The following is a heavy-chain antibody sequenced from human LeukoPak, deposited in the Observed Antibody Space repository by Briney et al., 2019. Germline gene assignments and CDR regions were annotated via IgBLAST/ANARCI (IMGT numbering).Heavy chain of an antibody. CDR1: GVTFSSYG. Sequence: GGSLRLSCAASGVTFSSYGMHWVRQAPGKGLEWVAVISNDGSNKHYADSVKGRFTISRDNSKNTLYLQMNSLRAEDTAVYYCARRGAGGNYYFDYWGQGTL. V-gene: IGHV3-30*03. CDR2: ISNDGSNK. J-gene: IGHJ4*02. CDR3: ARRGAGGNYYFDY. D-gene: IGHD3-3*01.